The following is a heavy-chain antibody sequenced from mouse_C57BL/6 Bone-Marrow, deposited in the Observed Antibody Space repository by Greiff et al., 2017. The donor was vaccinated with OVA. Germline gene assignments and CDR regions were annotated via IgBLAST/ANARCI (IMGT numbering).Heavy chain of an antibody. CDR1: GYTFTSYG. D-gene: IGHD2-3*01. CDR3: AVGYYSWFAY. CDR2: IYPRSGNT. V-gene: IGHV1-81*01. J-gene: IGHJ3*01. Sequence: VKLQESGAELARPGASVKLSCKASGYTFTSYGISWVKQRTGQGLEWIGEIYPRSGNTYYNEKFKGKATLTADKSSSTAYMELRSLTSEDSAVYFCAVGYYSWFAYWGQGTLVTVSA.